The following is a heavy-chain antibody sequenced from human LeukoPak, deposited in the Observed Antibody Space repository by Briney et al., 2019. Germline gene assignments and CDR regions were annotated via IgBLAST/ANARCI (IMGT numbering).Heavy chain of an antibody. CDR1: GYTLTELS. D-gene: IGHD3-10*01. V-gene: IGHV1-24*01. CDR3: ASGGSGSSDY. CDR2: FDPEDGET. J-gene: IGHJ4*02. Sequence: GASVKVSCKVSGYTLTELSMHWVRQAPGKGLEWMGGFDPEDGETIYAQKLQGRVTMTTDTSTSTAYMELRSLRSDDTAVYYCASGGSGSSDYWGQGTLVTVSS.